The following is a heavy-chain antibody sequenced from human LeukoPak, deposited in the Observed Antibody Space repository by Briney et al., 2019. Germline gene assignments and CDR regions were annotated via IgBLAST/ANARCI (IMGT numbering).Heavy chain of an antibody. J-gene: IGHJ4*02. D-gene: IGHD3-10*01. CDR1: GFTFSSNS. V-gene: IGHV3-7*01. CDR3: ARVGEDPRIGY. CDR2: IKQDGTDK. Sequence: GGSLRLSCAASGFTFSSNSMNWARQVPGKGLEWVASIKQDGTDKYYVDSVEGRFTISRDNAKNSLYLQMNSLRAEDTAVYYCARVGEDPRIGYWGQGTLVTVSS.